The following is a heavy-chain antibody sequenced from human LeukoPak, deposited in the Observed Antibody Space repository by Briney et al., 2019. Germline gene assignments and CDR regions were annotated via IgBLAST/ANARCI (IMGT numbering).Heavy chain of an antibody. D-gene: IGHD3-22*01. V-gene: IGHV3-30*03. CDR2: ISYDGSNK. Sequence: GGSLRLSCAASGFTFSSYGMHWVRQAPGKGLEWVAVISYDGSNKYYADSVKGRFTISRDNSKNTLYLQMNSLRAEDTAVYYCARGVYDSSGYYVKPIDYWGQGTLVTVSS. CDR3: ARGVYDSSGYYVKPIDY. J-gene: IGHJ4*02. CDR1: GFTFSSYG.